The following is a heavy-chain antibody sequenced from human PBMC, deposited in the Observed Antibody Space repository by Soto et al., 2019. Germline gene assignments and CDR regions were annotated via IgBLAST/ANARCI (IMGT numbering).Heavy chain of an antibody. CDR2: IYYSGST. V-gene: IGHV4-30-4*01. D-gene: IGHD3-22*01. CDR1: CGSITSDHYY. J-gene: IGHJ4*02. CDR3: ARVKGGDYYDSSGYFFDS. Sequence: PSETLSLTCTVSCGSITSDHYYWSWVRQPPGKGLEWIGYIYYSGSTYYNPSLKSRVIISIDMSKNQFSLKLSSVTAADTAVYYCARVKGGDYYDSSGYFFDSRGQGTLVTVSS.